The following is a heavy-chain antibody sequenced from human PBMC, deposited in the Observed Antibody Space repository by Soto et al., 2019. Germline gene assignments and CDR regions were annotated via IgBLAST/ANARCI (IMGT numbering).Heavy chain of an antibody. Sequence: QVQLVQSGAEVKEPGSSVKVSCKASGGTFSSYTISWVRQAPGQGLEWMGRIIPILGIANYAQKFQGRVTITADKSTSTAYMELSSLRSEDTAVYYCARTVAATGAFDIWGQGTMVTVSS. D-gene: IGHD2-15*01. CDR2: IIPILGIA. CDR1: GGTFSSYT. V-gene: IGHV1-69*02. CDR3: ARTVAATGAFDI. J-gene: IGHJ3*02.